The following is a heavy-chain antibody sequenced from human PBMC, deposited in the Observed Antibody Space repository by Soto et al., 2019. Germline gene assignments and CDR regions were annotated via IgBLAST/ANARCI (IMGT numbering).Heavy chain of an antibody. D-gene: IGHD3-9*01. CDR3: ARGYDILTGLSWEANYGMDV. CDR2: INPNSGGT. J-gene: IGHJ6*02. Sequence: ASVKVCCKASGYTFTGYYMHWVRQAPGQGLEWMGWINPNSGGTNYAQKFQGWVTMTRDTSISTAYMELSRLRSDDTAVYYCARGYDILTGLSWEANYGMDVWGQGTTVTVSS. CDR1: GYTFTGYY. V-gene: IGHV1-2*04.